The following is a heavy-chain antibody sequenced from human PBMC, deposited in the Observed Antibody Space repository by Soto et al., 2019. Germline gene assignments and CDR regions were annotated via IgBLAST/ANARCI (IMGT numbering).Heavy chain of an antibody. D-gene: IGHD6-6*01. V-gene: IGHV3-23*01. CDR2: ISGSGGST. Sequence: GGSLRLSCAASGFIFNNYAISWVRQAPGKALEWVSAISGSGGSTYYADSVKGRFSISRDNSKNTLYLQVNSLRDDDTALFYCAKGLWATVAAREGSDYWGQGTLVTVSS. CDR1: GFIFNNYA. CDR3: AKGLWATVAAREGSDY. J-gene: IGHJ4*02.